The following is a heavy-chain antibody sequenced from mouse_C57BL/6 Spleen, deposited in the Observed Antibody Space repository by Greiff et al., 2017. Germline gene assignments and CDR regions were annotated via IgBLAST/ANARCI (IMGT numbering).Heavy chain of an antibody. CDR1: GFNIKNTY. V-gene: IGHV14-3*01. J-gene: IGHJ1*03. D-gene: IGHD1-1*01. CDR3: ASPYYYGSSHWYFDV. CDR2: IDPANGNT. Sequence: EVQLQQSVAELVRPGASVKLSCTASGFNIKNTYMHWVKQRPEQGLEWIGRIDPANGNTKYAPKFQGKATITADTASNTAYLQLSSLTSEDTAIYYCASPYYYGSSHWYFDVWGTGTTVTVSS.